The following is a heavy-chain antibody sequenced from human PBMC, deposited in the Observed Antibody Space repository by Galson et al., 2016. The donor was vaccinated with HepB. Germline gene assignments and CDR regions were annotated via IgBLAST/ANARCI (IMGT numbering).Heavy chain of an antibody. CDR1: GFAVRSYC. Sequence: SLRLSCAVAGFAVRSYCMSWVRQAPGKGLEWASVIYSADTTYYADSVKGRFTISTDSSKNPLYLQMDSLRADDTAVYYCARHYCDASGHPNYLTHWGQGTPVTVSS. V-gene: IGHV3-66*04. D-gene: IGHD3-22*01. CDR3: ARHYCDASGHPNYLTH. CDR2: IYSADTT. J-gene: IGHJ4*02.